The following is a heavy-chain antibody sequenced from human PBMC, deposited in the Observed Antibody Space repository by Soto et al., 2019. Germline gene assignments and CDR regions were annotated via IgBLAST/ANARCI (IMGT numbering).Heavy chain of an antibody. J-gene: IGHJ6*02. CDR2: ISSSSSYT. D-gene: IGHD2-15*01. V-gene: IGHV3-11*06. CDR3: AREGVRNCSGGSCYVVYYGMDV. CDR1: GFTFSDYY. Sequence: QVQLVGSGGGLVKPGGSLRLSCAASGFTFSDYYMSWIRQAPGKGLEWVSYISSSSSYTNYADSVKGRFTISRDNAKNSLYLQMNSLRAEDTAVYYCAREGVRNCSGGSCYVVYYGMDVWGQGTTVTVSS.